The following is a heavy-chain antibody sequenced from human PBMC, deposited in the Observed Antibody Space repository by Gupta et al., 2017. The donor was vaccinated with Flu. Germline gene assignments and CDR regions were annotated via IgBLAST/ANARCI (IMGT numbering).Heavy chain of an antibody. CDR3: ARDFGYSVSFSD. CDR2: IDEDGNKK. D-gene: IGHD1-26*01. Sequence: VGTAPGKGVEWVANIDEDGNKKFYMDSVKGRFSISRDNSKNSLYLQLNSLTVEDTAVYYCARDFGYSVSFSDWGQGTRVTVSS. J-gene: IGHJ4*02. V-gene: IGHV3-7*01.